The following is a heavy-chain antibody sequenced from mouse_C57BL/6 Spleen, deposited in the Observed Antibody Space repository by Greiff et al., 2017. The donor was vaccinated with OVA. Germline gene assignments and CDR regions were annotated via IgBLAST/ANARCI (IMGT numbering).Heavy chain of an antibody. Sequence: VQLQQPGAELVKPGASVKLSCKASGYTFTSYWMHWVKQRPGRGLEWIGRIAPNSGGTKYNEKFKSKATLTVDKPSSTAYMQLSSLTSEDSAVYYCARGDGNYGFLFAYWGQGTLVTVSA. CDR1: GYTFTSYW. CDR3: ARGDGNYGFLFAY. D-gene: IGHD2-1*01. J-gene: IGHJ3*01. V-gene: IGHV1-72*01. CDR2: IAPNSGGT.